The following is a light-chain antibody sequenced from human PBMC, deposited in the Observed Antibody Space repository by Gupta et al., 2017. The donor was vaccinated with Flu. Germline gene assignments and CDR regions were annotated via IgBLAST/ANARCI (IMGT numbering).Light chain of an antibody. CDR2: GAS. J-gene: IGKJ1*01. V-gene: IGKV3-20*01. CDR3: QQYATSPRT. Sequence: ETVLTQSPGTLSLSPGERATLSCRARQSITNRFLAWYQQKPGQAPRLLIYGASNRATGIPDRFSGSGSGTDFTLTISRLEPEDFAVYYCQQYATSPRTFGQGTKVEIK. CDR1: QSITNRF.